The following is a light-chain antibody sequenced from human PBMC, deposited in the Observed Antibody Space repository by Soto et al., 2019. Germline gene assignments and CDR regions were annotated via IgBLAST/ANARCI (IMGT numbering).Light chain of an antibody. CDR2: RTD. J-gene: IGLJ2*01. V-gene: IGLV1-47*01. CDR3: AAYTGNWNGPV. Sequence: QSALTQPPSVSGTPGQRGSISCSGDSSTFANNYVHWYQQVPGAAPKLLMYRTDQRPSGVPERFSGSKSGTSDSLTISGLRPEVEAQYYCAAYTGNWNGPVFGGGTKLTVL. CDR1: SSTFANNY.